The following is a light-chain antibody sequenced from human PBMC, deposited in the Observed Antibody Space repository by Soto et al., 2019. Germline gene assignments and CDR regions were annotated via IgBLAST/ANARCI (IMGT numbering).Light chain of an antibody. CDR2: DAS. V-gene: IGKV3-20*01. Sequence: VMTQSPGTLSLSPGERATLSCTASQTVRNNYLAWYQQKPGQAPRLVIYDASSRATGIPDRFSGGGSGTDCTLTISRLEKEDGSVYYCQQYSSYTLTFGGGTKVDIK. J-gene: IGKJ4*01. CDR1: QTVRNNY. CDR3: QQYSSYTLT.